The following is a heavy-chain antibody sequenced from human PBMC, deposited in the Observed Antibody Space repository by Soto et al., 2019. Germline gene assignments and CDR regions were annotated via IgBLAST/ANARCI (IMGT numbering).Heavy chain of an antibody. D-gene: IGHD2-21*02. CDR3: ARRGCDSIFGSLDY. CDR2: IYYSGST. Sequence: QVQLQESGPGLVKPSGTLSLTCAVSGGSISSGDWCWSWVRQSPGKGLEWIGEIYYSGSTTYNPSVKSRVTISADKSENQFSLRLSSVTAADTAVYYWARRGCDSIFGSLDYWGQGTLVTVSS. V-gene: IGHV4-4*02. CDR1: GGSISSGDW. J-gene: IGHJ4*02.